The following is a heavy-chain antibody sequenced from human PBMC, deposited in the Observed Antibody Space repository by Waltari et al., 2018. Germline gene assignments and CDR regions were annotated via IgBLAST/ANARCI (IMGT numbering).Heavy chain of an antibody. CDR1: GFTFSRYA. CDR2: ISKDGRHQ. Sequence: QVQLVESGGGVVQPGRSLRLSCAASGFTFSRYAMHWVRQAPGKGLESVAFISKDGRHQYAADSVKGLVTISRDSSKTTLFLQINSLRVEDTAVYYCARDIAYHDSSCYYPYYFDYWGQGALVTVSS. CDR3: ARDIAYHDSSCYYPYYFDY. D-gene: IGHD3-22*01. J-gene: IGHJ4*02. V-gene: IGHV3-30*04.